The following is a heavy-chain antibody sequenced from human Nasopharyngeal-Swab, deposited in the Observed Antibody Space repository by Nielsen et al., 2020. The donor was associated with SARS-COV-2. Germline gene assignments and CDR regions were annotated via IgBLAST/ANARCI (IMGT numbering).Heavy chain of an antibody. CDR2: IRSKANSYAT. J-gene: IGHJ4*02. CDR3: TSRYSYGL. Sequence: VRQMPGKGLEWVGRIRSKANSYATAYAASVKGRFIISRDDSKNTAYLQMNSLKTEDTAVYYCTSRYSYGLWGQGTLVTVSS. D-gene: IGHD5-18*01. V-gene: IGHV3-73*01.